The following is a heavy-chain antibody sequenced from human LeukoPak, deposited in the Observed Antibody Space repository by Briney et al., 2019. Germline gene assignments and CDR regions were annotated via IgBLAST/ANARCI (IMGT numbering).Heavy chain of an antibody. CDR3: ARVQLGVGFYFDY. CDR1: GDSINSSNYY. J-gene: IGHJ4*02. CDR2: IYYSGST. V-gene: IGHV4-39*07. D-gene: IGHD3-16*01. Sequence: SETLSLTCTVSGDSINSSNYYWGWIRQPPGKGLEWIGTIYYSGSTFYNPSLKSRVTISVDTSKNQFSLKLSSVTDADTAVYYCARVQLGVGFYFDYWGQGTLVTVSS.